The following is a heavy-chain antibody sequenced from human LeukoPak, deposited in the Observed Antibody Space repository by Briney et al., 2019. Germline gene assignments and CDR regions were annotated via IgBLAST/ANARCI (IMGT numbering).Heavy chain of an antibody. V-gene: IGHV1-69*04. CDR3: ARSKNGLGAFDI. CDR1: GGTFSSYA. J-gene: IGHJ3*02. CDR2: IIPILGIA. D-gene: IGHD1-1*01. Sequence: ASVKVSCKASGGTFSSYAISWVRQAPGQGLKWMGRIIPILGIANYAQKFQGRVTITADESTSTAYMELSSLRSEDTAVYYCARSKNGLGAFDIWGQGTMVTVSS.